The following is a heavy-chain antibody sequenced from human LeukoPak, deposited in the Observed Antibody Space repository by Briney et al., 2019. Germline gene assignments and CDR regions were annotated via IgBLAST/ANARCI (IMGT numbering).Heavy chain of an antibody. CDR2: IGDSGGNT. Sequence: GGSLRLSCAASGFTFSSYAMTWVRQAPGKGLEWVSAIGDSGGNTYYADPVKGRFTISRDNFKNTLYLQMNSLRGEDTAVYYCAKDLGSSWSLGYFDYWGQGTLVTVSS. CDR1: GFTFSSYA. CDR3: AKDLGSSWSLGYFDY. J-gene: IGHJ4*02. V-gene: IGHV3-23*01. D-gene: IGHD6-13*01.